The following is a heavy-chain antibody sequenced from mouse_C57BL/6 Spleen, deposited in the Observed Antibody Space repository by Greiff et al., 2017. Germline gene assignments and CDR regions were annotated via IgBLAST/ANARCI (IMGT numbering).Heavy chain of an antibody. CDR2: IDPSDSYT. CDR3: ARRGYDGYYLYFDY. J-gene: IGHJ2*01. Sequence: QVQLQQPGAELVKPGASVKLSCKASGYTFTSYWMQWVKQRPGQGLEWIGEIDPSDSYTNYNQKFKGKATLTVDTSSSTAYMQLSSLTSEDSAVCYCARRGYDGYYLYFDYGGEGTTLTVAA. D-gene: IGHD2-3*01. V-gene: IGHV1-50*01. CDR1: GYTFTSYW.